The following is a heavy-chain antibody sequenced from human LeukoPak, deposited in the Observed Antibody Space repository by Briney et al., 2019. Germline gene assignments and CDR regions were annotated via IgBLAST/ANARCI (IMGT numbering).Heavy chain of an antibody. CDR1: GFTFSDYY. V-gene: IGHV3-11*01. Sequence: GGSLRLSCAASGFTFSDYYMSWIRQAPGKGLEWVSYISSSGSTIYYADSLKGRFTISRDNAKNSLYLQMNSLRAEDTAVYYCATAVEPADGMDVWGQGTTVTVSS. D-gene: IGHD2-2*01. J-gene: IGHJ6*02. CDR3: ATAVEPADGMDV. CDR2: ISSSGSTI.